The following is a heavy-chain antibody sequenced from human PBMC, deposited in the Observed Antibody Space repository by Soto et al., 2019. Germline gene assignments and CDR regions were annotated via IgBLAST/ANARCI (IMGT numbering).Heavy chain of an antibody. J-gene: IGHJ4*02. CDR2: IWYDGSNE. V-gene: IGHV3-33*01. CDR1: GFILSTYG. D-gene: IGHD6-13*01. CDR3: ARDDGEVMPAVGRIDY. Sequence: QVQLVESGGGVVQPGRSLRLSCAASGFILSTYGMHWVRQAPGKGLEWVAVIWYDGSNEYYADSVMDRFTISKDNSKNTVYLQMNSLRAEDTAVYYCARDDGEVMPAVGRIDYWGQGTLVTVSS.